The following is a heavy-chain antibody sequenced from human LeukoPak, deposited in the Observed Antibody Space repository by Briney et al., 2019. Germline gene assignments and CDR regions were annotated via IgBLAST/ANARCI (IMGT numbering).Heavy chain of an antibody. J-gene: IGHJ4*02. D-gene: IGHD6-19*01. Sequence: SGRSLRLSCAASGFTFSSYGMHWVRQAPGKGLEWVAVISYDGSNKYYADSVKGRFTISRDNSKNTLYLQMNSLRAEDTAVYYCAKEQQWSNFDYWGQGTLVTVSS. V-gene: IGHV3-30*18. CDR3: AKEQQWSNFDY. CDR1: GFTFSSYG. CDR2: ISYDGSNK.